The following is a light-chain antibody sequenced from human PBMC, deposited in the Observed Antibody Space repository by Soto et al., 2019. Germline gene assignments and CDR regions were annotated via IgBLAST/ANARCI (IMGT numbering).Light chain of an antibody. CDR2: GAS. V-gene: IGKV3-20*01. CDR1: QSISSSY. Sequence: EIVLTPSPGTLSLSPGERATLSCRASQSISSSYLAIAWYQQKPGQPPRLLIYGASSRATGIPDRFSGSGSATYFTLTISRLEPEDFAVYYCQQHDTSPWTFGQGTRVEIK. CDR3: QQHDTSPWT. J-gene: IGKJ1*01.